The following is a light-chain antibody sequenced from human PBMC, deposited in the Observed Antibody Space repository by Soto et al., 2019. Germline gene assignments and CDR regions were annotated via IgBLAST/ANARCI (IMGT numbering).Light chain of an antibody. CDR3: QQYTTYMT. CDR2: DAS. CDR1: QGISSY. J-gene: IGKJ2*01. Sequence: DIQLTQSPSFLSASVGDRVTVTCRASQGISSYLAWYQQKPGKAPKLLIYDASSLESGVPSRFSGGGSGTEFTLTISSLQPDDFATYYCQQYTTYMTFGQGTKLEIK. V-gene: IGKV1-9*01.